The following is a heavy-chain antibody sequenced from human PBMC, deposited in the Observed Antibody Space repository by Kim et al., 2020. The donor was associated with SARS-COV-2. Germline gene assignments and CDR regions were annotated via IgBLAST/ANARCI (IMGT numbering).Heavy chain of an antibody. J-gene: IGHJ6*02. D-gene: IGHD2-15*01. CDR3: ASRHEGCSGGSCYSGEGVNYYYYGMDV. Sequence: SVKVSCKASGGTFSSYAISWVRQAPGQGLEWMGGIIPIFGTANYAQKFQGRVTITADESTSTAYMELSSLRSEDTAVYYCASRHEGCSGGSCYSGEGVNYYYYGMDVWGQGTTVTVSS. CDR2: IIPIFGTA. V-gene: IGHV1-69*13. CDR1: GGTFSSYA.